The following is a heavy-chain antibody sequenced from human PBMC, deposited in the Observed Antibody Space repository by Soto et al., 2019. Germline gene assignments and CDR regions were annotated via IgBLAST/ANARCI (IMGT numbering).Heavy chain of an antibody. V-gene: IGHV5-51*01. J-gene: IGHJ3*02. CDR2: IYPGDSDT. CDR1: GYSFTSYW. Sequence: GESLKISCKGSGYSFTSYWIGWVRQMPGKGLEWMGIIYPGDSDTSYSPSFQGQVTISADKSISTAYLQWSSLKASDTAMYYCARPQAAPYCGGDCYLGYAFDIWGQGTMVTVSS. CDR3: ARPQAAPYCGGDCYLGYAFDI. D-gene: IGHD2-21*02.